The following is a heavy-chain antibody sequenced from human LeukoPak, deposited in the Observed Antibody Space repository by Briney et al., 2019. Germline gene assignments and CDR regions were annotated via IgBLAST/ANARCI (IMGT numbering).Heavy chain of an antibody. CDR3: ARQGTMVRGVIITRSGYYYGMDV. CDR1: GFAFSSYW. CDR2: IKQDGSEK. D-gene: IGHD3-10*01. V-gene: IGHV3-7*01. J-gene: IGHJ6*02. Sequence: GGSLRLSCAASGFAFSSYWMSWVRQAPGKGLEWVANIKQDGSEKYYVDSVKGRFTISRDNAKNSLYLQMNSLRAEDTAVYYCARQGTMVRGVIITRSGYYYGMDVWGQGTTVTVSS.